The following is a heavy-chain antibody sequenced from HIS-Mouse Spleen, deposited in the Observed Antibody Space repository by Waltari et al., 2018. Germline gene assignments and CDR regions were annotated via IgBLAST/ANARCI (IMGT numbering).Heavy chain of an antibody. CDR3: ARVYSSSWRGFDY. CDR2: INPNSGGT. Sequence: KVSCKASGYTFTGYYMHWVRQAPGQGLEWMGWINPNSGGTNYAQKFQGRVTMTRDTSISTAYMELSRLRSDDTAVYYCARVYSSSWRGFDYWGQGTLVTVSS. CDR1: GYTFTGYY. V-gene: IGHV1-2*02. J-gene: IGHJ4*02. D-gene: IGHD6-6*01.